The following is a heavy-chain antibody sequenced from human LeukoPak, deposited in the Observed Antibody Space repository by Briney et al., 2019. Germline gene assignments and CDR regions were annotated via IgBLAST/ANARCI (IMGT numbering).Heavy chain of an antibody. Sequence: SETLPLTCAVYGGSFSGYYWSWIRQPPGKGLEWIGEINHSGSTNYNPSLKSRVTISVDTSKNQFSLKLSSVTAADTAVYYCARTTMIAHATNYWGQGTLVTVSS. D-gene: IGHD3-22*01. V-gene: IGHV4-34*01. CDR2: INHSGST. J-gene: IGHJ4*02. CDR3: ARTTMIAHATNY. CDR1: GGSFSGYY.